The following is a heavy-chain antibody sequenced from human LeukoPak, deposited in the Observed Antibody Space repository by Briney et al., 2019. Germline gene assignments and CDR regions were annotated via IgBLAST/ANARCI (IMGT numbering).Heavy chain of an antibody. CDR3: ARQDAHRNTIFGVVTSYYYYYGMDV. Sequence: AGGSLRLSCAASGFTFSSYGMHWVRQAPGKGLEWVAVISYDGSNKYYADSVKGRFTISRDNSKNTLYLQMNSLRDEDTAVYYCARQDAHRNTIFGVVTSYYYYYGMDVWGQGTTVTVSS. D-gene: IGHD3-3*01. CDR1: GFTFSSYG. J-gene: IGHJ6*02. CDR2: ISYDGSNK. V-gene: IGHV3-30*03.